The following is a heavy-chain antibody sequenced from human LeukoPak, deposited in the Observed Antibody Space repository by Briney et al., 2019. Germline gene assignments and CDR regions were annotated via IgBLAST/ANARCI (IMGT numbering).Heavy chain of an antibody. Sequence: SETLSHTCTVSGGSISSYYWSWIRQPAGKGLEWIGRIYTSGSTNYNPSLKSRVTMSVDTSKNQFSLKLSSVTAADTAVYYCARALAYCGGDCYIWFDPWGQGTLVTVSS. D-gene: IGHD2-21*02. CDR1: GGSISSYY. J-gene: IGHJ5*02. V-gene: IGHV4-4*07. CDR2: IYTSGST. CDR3: ARALAYCGGDCYIWFDP.